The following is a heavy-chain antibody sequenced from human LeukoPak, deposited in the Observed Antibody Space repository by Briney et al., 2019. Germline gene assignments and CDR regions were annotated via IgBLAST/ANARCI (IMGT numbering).Heavy chain of an antibody. D-gene: IGHD2-15*01. J-gene: IGHJ6*02. CDR1: GYTLTELS. V-gene: IGHV1-24*01. CDR3: ATGESAATPYYYYGMDV. CDR2: FDPEDGET. Sequence: EASVKVSCTVSGYTLTELSMHWVRQAPGKGLEWMGGFDPEDGETIYAQKFQGRVTMTEDTSTDTAYMELSSLRSEDTAVYYCATGESAATPYYYYGMDVWGQGTTVTVSS.